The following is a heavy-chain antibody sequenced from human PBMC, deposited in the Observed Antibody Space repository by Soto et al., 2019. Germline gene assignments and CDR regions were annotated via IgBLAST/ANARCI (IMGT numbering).Heavy chain of an antibody. D-gene: IGHD3-10*01. CDR1: GGSFSCYY. V-gene: IGHV4-34*01. CDR3: ARGRQNKKITMVRGVDREKYYFDY. CDR2: VNHSGST. J-gene: IGHJ4*02. Sequence: SETLSLTCAVYGGSFSCYYWNWLRQPPGKGPEWIGEVNHSGSTNYNPSLKSRVTISVDTSKNQFSLKLSSVTAADTAVYYCARGRQNKKITMVRGVDREKYYFDYWGQGTLVTVSS.